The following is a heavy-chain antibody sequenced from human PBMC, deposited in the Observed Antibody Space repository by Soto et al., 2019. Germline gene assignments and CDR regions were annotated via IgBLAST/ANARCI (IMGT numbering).Heavy chain of an antibody. Sequence: QVQLVQSGAEVKKPGASVLLSCKASGYTFTDYYIHWVRQAPGQGLEWMGWINPNSGGTNYAQKFQGRVTMPRGTSISRAYMELSRLRFDDTALYYCARDITAAGHTDYGGRGTLVTVSS. D-gene: IGHD6-13*01. J-gene: IGHJ4*02. CDR2: INPNSGGT. V-gene: IGHV1-2*02. CDR1: GYTFTDYY. CDR3: ARDITAAGHTDY.